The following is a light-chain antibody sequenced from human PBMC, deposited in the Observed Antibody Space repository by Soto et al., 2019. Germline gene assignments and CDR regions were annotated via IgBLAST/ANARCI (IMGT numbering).Light chain of an antibody. CDR2: EAS. V-gene: IGKV1-5*03. CDR1: QSISSW. CDR3: HQYNFYPYT. J-gene: IGKJ2*01. Sequence: DIQMTQSPSTLSASVGDRVTITCRASQSISSWLAWYQQKPGKAPKLLSYEASSLESGVPSRFSGSGSGTEFTLTISSLQPDDFATYYCHQYNFYPYTFGQGTKLEIK.